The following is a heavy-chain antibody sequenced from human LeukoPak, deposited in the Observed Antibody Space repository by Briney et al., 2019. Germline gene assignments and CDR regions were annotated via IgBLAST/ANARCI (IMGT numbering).Heavy chain of an antibody. J-gene: IGHJ4*02. D-gene: IGHD3-10*01. Sequence: GGSLRLSCAASGFTFNTYNMNWVRQAPGKGLEWISYISSSSSTIYYADSVKGRFTISRDNAKNSLYLQMNSLRDEDTAVYYCARETFYYGSGSYYFDYWGQGTLVTVSS. CDR3: ARETFYYGSGSYYFDY. V-gene: IGHV3-48*02. CDR1: GFTFNTYN. CDR2: ISSSSSTI.